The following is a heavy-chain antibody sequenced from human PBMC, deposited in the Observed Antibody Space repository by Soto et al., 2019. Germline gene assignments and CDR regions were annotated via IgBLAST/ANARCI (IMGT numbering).Heavy chain of an antibody. J-gene: IGHJ5*02. V-gene: IGHV3-74*01. CDR1: GFTFSNYW. CDR2: INSDGSTR. Sequence: GGSLRLSCVASGFTFSNYWMHWVRQAPGKGLVWVSRINSDGSTRSYAESVKGRFTISRDNVKNTLYLQMNSLRAEDTAVYYCVTSGGFDHWGQGTLVTVSS. D-gene: IGHD3-16*01. CDR3: VTSGGFDH.